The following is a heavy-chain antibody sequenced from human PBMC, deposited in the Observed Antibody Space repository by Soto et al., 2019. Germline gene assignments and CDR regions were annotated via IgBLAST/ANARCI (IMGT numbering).Heavy chain of an antibody. CDR3: ARNGRKSSTSPLSQEYYYYGMDV. J-gene: IGHJ6*02. CDR1: GGSISSYY. Sequence: PSETLSLTCTVSGGSISSYYWSWIRQPPGKGLEWIGYIYYSGSTNYNPSLKSRVTISVDTSKNQFSLKLSSVTAADTAVYYCARNGRKSSTSPLSQEYYYYGMDVWGQGTTVTVSS. CDR2: IYYSGST. D-gene: IGHD2-2*01. V-gene: IGHV4-59*01.